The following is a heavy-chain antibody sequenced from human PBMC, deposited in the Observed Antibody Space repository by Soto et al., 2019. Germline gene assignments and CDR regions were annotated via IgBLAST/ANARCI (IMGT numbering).Heavy chain of an antibody. Sequence: ASVKVSCKASGYTFTSYYMHWVRQAPGQGLEWMGIINPSGGSTSYAQKFQGRVTMTRDTSTSTVYMELSSLRSEDTAVYYCARGGNCTNGVCYPLFDYWGQGTLVTVSS. CDR3: ARGGNCTNGVCYPLFDY. J-gene: IGHJ4*02. D-gene: IGHD2-8*01. CDR1: GYTFTSYY. CDR2: INPSGGST. V-gene: IGHV1-46*03.